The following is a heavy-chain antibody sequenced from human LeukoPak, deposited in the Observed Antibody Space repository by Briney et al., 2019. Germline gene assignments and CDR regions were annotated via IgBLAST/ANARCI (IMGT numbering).Heavy chain of an antibody. CDR2: INPSGGST. CDR3: ARDPGGEQLVEYYFDY. CDR1: GYTFTSYY. V-gene: IGHV1-46*01. Sequence: ASVKVSCKASGYTFTSYYMHWVRQAPAQGLEWMGIINPSGGSTSYAQKFQGRVTMTRDMSTSTVYMELSSLRSEDTAVYYCARDPGGEQLVEYYFDYWGQGTLVTVSS. J-gene: IGHJ4*02. D-gene: IGHD6-6*01.